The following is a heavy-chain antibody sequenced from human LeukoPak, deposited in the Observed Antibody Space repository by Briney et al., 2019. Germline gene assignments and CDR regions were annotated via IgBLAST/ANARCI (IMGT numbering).Heavy chain of an antibody. V-gene: IGHV1-3*01. J-gene: IGHJ6*02. CDR3: ARYDWNDYYYYYYGMDV. D-gene: IGHD1-20*01. CDR2: SNAGNGNT. CDR1: GYTFTNYV. Sequence: ASVKVSCKTSGYTFTNYVMHWVRQAPGQRLEWMGWSNAGNGNTKSSQKFQGRVTITRDTSASTAYMELSSLRSEDTAVYYCARYDWNDYYYYYYGMDVWGQGTTVTVSS.